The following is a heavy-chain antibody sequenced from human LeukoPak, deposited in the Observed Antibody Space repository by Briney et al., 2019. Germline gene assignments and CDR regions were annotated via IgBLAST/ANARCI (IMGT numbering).Heavy chain of an antibody. CDR2: IYYSGST. CDR1: GGSISSSSYY. J-gene: IGHJ3*02. CDR3: ARDQQIVVVPAASTRDAFDI. D-gene: IGHD2-2*01. Sequence: PSETLSLTCTVSGGSISSSSYYWGWIRQPPGKGLEWIGSIYYSGSTYYNPSLKSRVTISVDTSKNQFSLKLSSVTAADTAVYYCARDQQIVVVPAASTRDAFDIWGQGTMVTVSP. V-gene: IGHV4-39*02.